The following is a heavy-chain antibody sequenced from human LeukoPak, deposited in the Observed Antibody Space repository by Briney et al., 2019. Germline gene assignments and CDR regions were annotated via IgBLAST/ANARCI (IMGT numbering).Heavy chain of an antibody. Sequence: SETLSLTCTVSGGSISSYYWSWIRQPPGKGLEWIGYIYYSGSTNYNPSLKSRVTISVDTSKNQFSLKLSSVTAADTVVYYCARTPVGYYFDYWGQGTLVTVSS. CDR3: ARTPVGYYFDY. CDR1: GGSISSYY. V-gene: IGHV4-59*01. J-gene: IGHJ4*02. CDR2: IYYSGST. D-gene: IGHD3-16*01.